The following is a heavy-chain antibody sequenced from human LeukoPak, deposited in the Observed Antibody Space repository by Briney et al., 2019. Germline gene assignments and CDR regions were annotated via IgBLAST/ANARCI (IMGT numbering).Heavy chain of an antibody. CDR1: GDSISSYSYY. CDR2: ILFRGAT. CDR3: ARESGDTRTVNSFDF. J-gene: IGHJ4*01. V-gene: IGHV4-39*07. D-gene: IGHD2-21*01. Sequence: PSETLSLTCTVSGDSISSYSYYWAWIRQPPGKGLEWIGGILFRGATYYNPSLKPRIIMSVDTSQNHFSLKLTSVTAADTAVYFCARESGDTRTVNSFDFWGRGTLITVSS.